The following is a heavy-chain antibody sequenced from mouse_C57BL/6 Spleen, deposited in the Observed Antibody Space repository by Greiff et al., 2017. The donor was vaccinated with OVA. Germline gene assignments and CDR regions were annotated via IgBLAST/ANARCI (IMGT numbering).Heavy chain of an antibody. CDR3: ARSSAYSPFAY. CDR2: IDPNSGGT. V-gene: IGHV1-72*01. D-gene: IGHD2-10*01. J-gene: IGHJ3*01. CDR1: GYTFTSYW. Sequence: QVQLQQPGAELVKPGASVKLSCKASGYTFTSYWMHWVKQRPGQGLEWIGRIDPNSGGTKYNEKFKSKATLTVDKPSSTAYMQLSSLTSEDSEVYYCARSSAYSPFAYWGQGTLVTVSA.